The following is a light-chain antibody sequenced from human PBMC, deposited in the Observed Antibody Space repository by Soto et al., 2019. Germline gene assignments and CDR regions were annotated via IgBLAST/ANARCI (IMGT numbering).Light chain of an antibody. CDR1: QSFSNF. CDR3: QHRSQWPLT. J-gene: IGKJ4*01. V-gene: IGKV3-11*01. CDR2: DAS. Sequence: EIVLTQSPATLSLSPGERATLSCRASQSFSNFLAWYQRRPGQAPRLLIYDASNRATGIPARFSGSGSGTDFTLTISSLEPEDFGVYYCQHRSQWPLTFGGGTNVEIK.